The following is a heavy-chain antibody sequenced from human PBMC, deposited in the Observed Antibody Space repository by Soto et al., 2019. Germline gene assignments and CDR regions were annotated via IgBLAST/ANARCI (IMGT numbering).Heavy chain of an antibody. J-gene: IGHJ4*02. Sequence: TGGSLRLSCAASGFPLSSFAMSWVRPAPGKGLEWVSAISGSGDTTYYADSVKGRFTISRDNSKNTLYLQMDSLRAEDTAVYYCVKGQRYCTNGVCIYYFDYWGQGTLVTVSS. D-gene: IGHD2-8*01. CDR3: VKGQRYCTNGVCIYYFDY. V-gene: IGHV3-23*01. CDR1: GFPLSSFA. CDR2: ISGSGDTT.